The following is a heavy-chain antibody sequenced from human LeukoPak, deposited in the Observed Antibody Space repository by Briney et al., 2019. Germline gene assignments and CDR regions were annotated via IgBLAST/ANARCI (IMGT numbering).Heavy chain of an antibody. CDR2: IIPIFGTA. D-gene: IGHD3-22*01. J-gene: IGHJ5*02. CDR1: GGTFSSYA. V-gene: IGHV1-69*06. CDR3: ARGYYYDSSGYYYHHS. Sequence: SVKVSCKASGGTFSSYAISWVRQAPGQGLEWMGGIIPIFGTANYAQKFQGRVTITADKSTSTAYMELSSLRSEDTAVYYCARGYYYDSSGYYYHHSWGQGTLVTVSS.